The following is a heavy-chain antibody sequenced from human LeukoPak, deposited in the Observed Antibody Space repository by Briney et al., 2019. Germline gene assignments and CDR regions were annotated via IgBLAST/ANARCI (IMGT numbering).Heavy chain of an antibody. D-gene: IGHD1-26*01. Sequence: SETLSLTCTVSGGSISSYYWSWIRQPPGKGLEWIGYIYYSGSTNYNPSLKSRVTILVDTSKNQFSLKVSSVTAADTAVHYCARGQYSGSCFDNWGQGSLVTVSS. CDR1: GGSISSYY. CDR2: IYYSGST. V-gene: IGHV4-59*01. J-gene: IGHJ4*02. CDR3: ARGQYSGSCFDN.